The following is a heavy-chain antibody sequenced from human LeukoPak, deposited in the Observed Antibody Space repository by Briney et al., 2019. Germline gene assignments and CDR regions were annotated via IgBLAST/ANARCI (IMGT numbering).Heavy chain of an antibody. CDR3: AKDVGKWESLHFFDY. J-gene: IGHJ4*02. V-gene: IGHV3-30*04. D-gene: IGHD1-26*01. CDR1: GFTFSSYA. Sequence: GGSLRLSCAASGFTFSSYAMHWVRQAPGKGLEWVAVISYDGSNKYYADSVKGRFTISRDDSRNTLYLQMNSLRGDDTAVYYCAKDVGKWESLHFFDYWGQGTLVTVSA. CDR2: ISYDGSNK.